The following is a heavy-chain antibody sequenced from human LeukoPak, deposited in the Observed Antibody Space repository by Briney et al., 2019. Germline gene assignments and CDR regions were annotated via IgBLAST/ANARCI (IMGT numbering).Heavy chain of an antibody. D-gene: IGHD5-18*01. CDR1: GGTFSSYA. J-gene: IGHJ4*02. CDR2: IIPIFGTA. Sequence: ASVKVPCKASGGTFSSYAISWVRQAPGQGLEWMGGIIPIFGTANYAQKFQGRVTITADESTNTAYMELSSLRSEDTAVYYCAREGGAAMGTFDYWGQGTLVTVSS. CDR3: AREGGAAMGTFDY. V-gene: IGHV1-69*13.